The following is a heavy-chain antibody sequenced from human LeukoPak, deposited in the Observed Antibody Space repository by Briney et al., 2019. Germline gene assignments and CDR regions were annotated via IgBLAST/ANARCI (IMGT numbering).Heavy chain of an antibody. CDR3: ARVEYCSSTSCPWDY. CDR2: ISSSSSYI. V-gene: IGHV3-21*01. J-gene: IGHJ4*02. D-gene: IGHD2-2*01. CDR1: GFTFSSYS. Sequence: GGSLRLSCAASGFTFSSYSMNWVRQAPGKGLEWVSSISSSSSYIYYADSVKGRFTISRDNAKNSLYLQMNSLRAEDTTVYYCARVEYCSSTSCPWDYWGQGTLVTVSS.